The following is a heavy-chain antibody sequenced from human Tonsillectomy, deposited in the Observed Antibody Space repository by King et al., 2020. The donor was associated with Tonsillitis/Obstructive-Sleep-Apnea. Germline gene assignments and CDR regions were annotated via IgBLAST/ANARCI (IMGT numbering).Heavy chain of an antibody. J-gene: IGHJ6*02. D-gene: IGHD6-19*01. CDR1: GYTFTSYG. CDR2: ISAYNGNT. CDR3: ARIAVAGHYDYYGMDV. Sequence: QVQLVESGAEVKKPGASVKVSCKASGYTFTSYGITWVRQAPGQGLEWMGWISAYNGNTNYAQKLQGRVTMTTDTSTSTAYMELRSLRSDDTAVYYCARIAVAGHYDYYGMDVWGQGTTVTVSS. V-gene: IGHV1-18*01.